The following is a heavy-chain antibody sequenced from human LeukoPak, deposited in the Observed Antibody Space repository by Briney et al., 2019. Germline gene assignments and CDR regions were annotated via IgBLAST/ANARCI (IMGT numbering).Heavy chain of an antibody. J-gene: IGHJ4*02. D-gene: IGHD3-16*01. CDR3: ARIGGGGRSFDY. Sequence: SQTLSLTRAISGDSVSSNSAAWNWIRQSPSRGLEWLGRTYYRSKWYNDYAVSVEGRITINPDTSKNQHSLQLDSVIPEDTAVYYCARIGGGGRSFDYWGQGILVTVSS. CDR1: GDSVSSNSAA. CDR2: TYYRSKWYN. V-gene: IGHV6-1*01.